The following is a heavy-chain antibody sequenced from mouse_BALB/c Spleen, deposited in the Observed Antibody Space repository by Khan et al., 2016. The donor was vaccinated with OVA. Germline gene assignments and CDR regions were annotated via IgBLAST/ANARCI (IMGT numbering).Heavy chain of an antibody. V-gene: IGHV3-2*02. CDR3: GRVYGGDFDY. Sequence: EVQLQESGPGLVKPSQSLSLTCTATGYSITSDYAWNWIRQFPGNKLERMGFISYSGNTKYNPSLKSRFSFTRDTSKNQSFLQLNSVTTEDTATYYCGRVYGGDFDYWGQGTSLTVSS. D-gene: IGHD1-1*01. J-gene: IGHJ2*02. CDR2: ISYSGNT. CDR1: GYSITSDYA.